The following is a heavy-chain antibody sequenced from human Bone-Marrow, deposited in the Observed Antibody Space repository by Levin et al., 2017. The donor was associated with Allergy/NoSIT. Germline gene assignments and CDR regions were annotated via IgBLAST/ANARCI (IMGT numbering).Heavy chain of an antibody. Sequence: PGGSLRLSCAASGFTLSQYWMTWVRQAPGKGLEWVAKIKPDGSEKYYVDSVKGRFTISRDNTRQSLSLEMNNLRSADTAVYFCARDSLSTSSGRDYYYGLDVWGQGTTVTVSS. CDR1: GFTLSQYW. V-gene: IGHV3-7*01. J-gene: IGHJ6*02. CDR3: ARDSLSTSSGRDYYYGLDV. D-gene: IGHD6-6*01. CDR2: IKPDGSEK.